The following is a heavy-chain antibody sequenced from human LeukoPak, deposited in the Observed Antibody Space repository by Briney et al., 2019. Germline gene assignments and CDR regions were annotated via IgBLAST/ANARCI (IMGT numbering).Heavy chain of an antibody. J-gene: IGHJ5*02. CDR2: MNPNNGNT. CDR3: VRDAEGAGISVNFWFDP. Sequence: ASVRVSCKASGFTFTRYDINWVRQASGQGLEWMGWMNPNNGNTGYAQKFQGRVTMTRDTYTSTAYMELRGLRPEDTAVYYCVRDAEGAGISVNFWFDPWGQGTLVTVSS. D-gene: IGHD1-14*01. V-gene: IGHV1-8*01. CDR1: GFTFTRYD.